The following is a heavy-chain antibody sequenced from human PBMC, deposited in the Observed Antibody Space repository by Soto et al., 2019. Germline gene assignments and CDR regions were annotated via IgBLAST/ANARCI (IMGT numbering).Heavy chain of an antibody. Sequence: SETLSLTCTVSGGSISSSSYYWGWIRQPPGKGLEWIGSIYYSGSTYYNPSLKSRVTISVDTSKNQFSLKMSSVTAADTAVYYCARRVGAGAGTGNWFDPWGQGTLVTVSS. J-gene: IGHJ5*02. CDR3: ARRVGAGAGTGNWFDP. CDR1: GGSISSSSYY. V-gene: IGHV4-39*01. D-gene: IGHD6-13*01. CDR2: IYYSGST.